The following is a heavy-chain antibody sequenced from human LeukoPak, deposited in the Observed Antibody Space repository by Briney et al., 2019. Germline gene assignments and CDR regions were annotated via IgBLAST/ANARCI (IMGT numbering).Heavy chain of an antibody. J-gene: IGHJ6*02. V-gene: IGHV3-23*01. D-gene: IGHD3-3*01. CDR3: AKEEGRFLEWPKPHYYYYGMDV. CDR1: GFTFSSYA. Sequence: GGSLRLSCAASGFTFSSYAMSWVRQAPGKGLEWVSAISGSGGSTYYADSVKGRFTISRDNSKNTLYLQMNSLRAEDTAVYYCAKEEGRFLEWPKPHYYYYGMDVWGQGTTVTVSS. CDR2: ISGSGGST.